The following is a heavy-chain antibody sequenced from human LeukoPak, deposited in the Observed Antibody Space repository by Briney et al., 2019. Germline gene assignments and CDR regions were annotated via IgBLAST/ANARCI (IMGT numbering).Heavy chain of an antibody. Sequence: SVKVSCKASGGTFSSYAISWVRQAPGQGLEWMGRIIPILGIANYAQKFQGRVTITADKSTSTAYMELRSLRSDDTAVYYCAREVWFGELLYLDWGQGTLVTVSS. CDR3: AREVWFGELLYLD. J-gene: IGHJ4*02. CDR2: IIPILGIA. V-gene: IGHV1-69*04. CDR1: GGTFSSYA. D-gene: IGHD3-10*01.